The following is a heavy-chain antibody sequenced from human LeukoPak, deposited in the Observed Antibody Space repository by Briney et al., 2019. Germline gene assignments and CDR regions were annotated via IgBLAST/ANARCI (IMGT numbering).Heavy chain of an antibody. CDR2: ISYDGSNK. J-gene: IGHJ4*02. Sequence: GRSLRLSCAASGFTFSSYAMHWVRQAPGKGLEWVAVISYDGSNKYYADSVKGRFTISRDNSKNTLYLQMNSLRAGDTAVYYCARDSRDVLWFGELLFWGQGTLVTVSS. V-gene: IGHV3-30-3*01. D-gene: IGHD3-10*01. CDR1: GFTFSSYA. CDR3: ARDSRDVLWFGELLF.